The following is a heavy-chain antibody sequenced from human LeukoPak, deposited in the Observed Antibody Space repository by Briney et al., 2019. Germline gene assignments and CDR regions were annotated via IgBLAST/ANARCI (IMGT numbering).Heavy chain of an antibody. CDR1: GFIFDDYA. J-gene: IGHJ3*02. CDR3: ARDPYGVEMATISAFDI. CDR2: ISWNSGNT. V-gene: IGHV3-9*01. Sequence: GGSLRLSCAASGFIFDDYALQWVRQAPGKGLEWVSGISWNSGNTDYADSVKGRFTLSRDNAKNSLYLQMNSLRAEDTAVYYCARDPYGVEMATISAFDIWGQGTMVTVSS. D-gene: IGHD5-24*01.